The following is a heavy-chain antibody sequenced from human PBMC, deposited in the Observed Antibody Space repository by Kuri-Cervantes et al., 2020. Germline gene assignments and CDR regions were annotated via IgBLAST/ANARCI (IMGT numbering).Heavy chain of an antibody. CDR1: GYTFTSYG. Sequence: ASVKVSCKASGYTFTSYGISWVRQAPGQGLEWMGWISAYNGDTNYAQKLQGRVTMTTDTSTSTAYMELRSLRSDDTAVYYCATLYTYGLPDYLDPWGQGTLVTVSS. J-gene: IGHJ5*02. CDR2: ISAYNGDT. V-gene: IGHV1-18*01. CDR3: ATLYTYGLPDYLDP. D-gene: IGHD5-18*01.